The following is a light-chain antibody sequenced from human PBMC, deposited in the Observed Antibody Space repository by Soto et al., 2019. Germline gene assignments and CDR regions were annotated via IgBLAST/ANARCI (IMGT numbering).Light chain of an antibody. CDR2: GAS. CDR3: HQRQSWPRT. CDR1: QSISSS. Sequence: DIQMTQSPSSLSASVGDRVTVTCRASQSISSSLNWYQQKPGKAPKVLIYGASTLQSGVPSRFSGSGSGTDFTLTISSLQPEDFALYYCHQRQSWPRTFGQGTKVDI. V-gene: IGKV1-39*01. J-gene: IGKJ1*01.